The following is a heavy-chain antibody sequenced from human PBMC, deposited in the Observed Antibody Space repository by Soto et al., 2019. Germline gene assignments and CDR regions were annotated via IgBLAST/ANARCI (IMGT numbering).Heavy chain of an antibody. CDR3: ARLRGSIIMIVEASRHDAFDI. Sequence: SETLSLTCAVYGGSFSGYYWSRIRQPPGKGLEWIGEINHSGSTNYNPSLKSRVTISVDTSKNQFSLKLSSVTAADTAVYYCARLRGSIIMIVEASRHDAFDIWSQGTMVNVS. J-gene: IGHJ3*02. D-gene: IGHD3-22*01. CDR2: INHSGST. V-gene: IGHV4-34*01. CDR1: GGSFSGYY.